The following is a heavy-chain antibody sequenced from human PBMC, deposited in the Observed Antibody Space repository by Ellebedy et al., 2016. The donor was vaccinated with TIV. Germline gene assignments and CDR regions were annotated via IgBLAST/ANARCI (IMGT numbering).Heavy chain of an antibody. CDR2: IKQDGSEK. CDR1: GFTFSNYW. J-gene: IGHJ4*02. D-gene: IGHD6-19*01. V-gene: IGHV3-7*01. Sequence: GGSLRLSCAASGFTFSNYWMNWFLPSPGKGLEWVANIKQDGSEKYYVDSVEGRFAISRDNAKNSMYLQMNSLRDEDTAVYYCARDQWLGRAYYFDYWGQGTLLTVSS. CDR3: ARDQWLGRAYYFDY.